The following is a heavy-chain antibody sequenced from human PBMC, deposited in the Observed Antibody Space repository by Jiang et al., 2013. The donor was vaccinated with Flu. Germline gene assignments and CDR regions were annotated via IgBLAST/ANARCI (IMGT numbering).Heavy chain of an antibody. J-gene: IGHJ5*02. CDR1: GYTFTNYA. CDR2: STPTLGT. D-gene: IGHD6-6*01. Sequence: CKASGYTFTNYAMNWVRQALDKGLSGWDGSTPTLGTQRMPRASQDGLSFSLDTSVSTAYLQISSLKAEDTAVYYCARDKSGSSGWFDPWGQGTLVTVSA. V-gene: IGHV7-4-1*02. CDR3: ARDKSGSSGWFDP.